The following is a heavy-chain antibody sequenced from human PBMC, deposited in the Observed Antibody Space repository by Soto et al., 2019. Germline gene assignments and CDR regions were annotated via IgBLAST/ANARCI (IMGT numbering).Heavy chain of an antibody. CDR3: AADSSPATSNYYYYDGIYV. CDR1: GFTFTSSA. J-gene: IGHJ6*02. D-gene: IGHD1-26*01. Sequence: GASVKVSCKASGFTFTSSAVQWVRQACGQRLEWIGWIVVGSGNTNYAQKFQERVTITRDMSTSTAYMELSSLRSGDTAVYYCAADSSPATSNYYYYDGIYVWGQGTTVTVSS. CDR2: IVVGSGNT. V-gene: IGHV1-58*01.